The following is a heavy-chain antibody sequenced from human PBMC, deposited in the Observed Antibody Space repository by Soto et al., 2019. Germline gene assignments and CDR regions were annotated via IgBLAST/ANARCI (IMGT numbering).Heavy chain of an antibody. D-gene: IGHD1-1*01. CDR3: AREGTGPYYYYGMDV. CDR2: IWYDGSNK. J-gene: IGHJ6*02. V-gene: IGHV3-33*01. CDR1: GFTFSSYG. Sequence: QVQLVESGGGVVQPGRSLRLSCAASGFTFSSYGMHWVRQAPGKGLEWVAVIWYDGSNKYYADSVKGRFTISRDNSKTTLYLQMNSLRAEDTAVYYCAREGTGPYYYYGMDVWGQGTTVTVSS.